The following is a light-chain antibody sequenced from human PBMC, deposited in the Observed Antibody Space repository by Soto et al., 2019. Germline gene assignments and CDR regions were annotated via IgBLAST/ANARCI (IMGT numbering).Light chain of an antibody. CDR3: QEYNTNSRT. CDR1: ESIYSW. V-gene: IGKV1-5*03. CDR2: KTS. Sequence: IQMTQSPSTLSASVGDTVTITCRASESIYSWLAWYKQIPGKAPQLLIYKTSTLQGGVPSRFSGSGSGAEYTLTINRLQADDFATFFRQEYNTNSRTFGQGTRV. J-gene: IGKJ1*01.